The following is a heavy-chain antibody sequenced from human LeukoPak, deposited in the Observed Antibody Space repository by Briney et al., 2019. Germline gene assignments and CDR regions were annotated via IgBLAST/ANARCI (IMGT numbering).Heavy chain of an antibody. V-gene: IGHV3-30*03. CDR2: ISYDGSNK. J-gene: IGHJ6*03. Sequence: GGSLRLSCAASGFTFSSYGMHWVRQAPGKGLEWVAVISYDGSNKYYADSVKGRFTISRDNSKNTLYLQMNSLRSEDTAVYYCARSRAAAGYYMDVWGKGTTVTISS. D-gene: IGHD6-13*01. CDR1: GFTFSSYG. CDR3: ARSRAAAGYYMDV.